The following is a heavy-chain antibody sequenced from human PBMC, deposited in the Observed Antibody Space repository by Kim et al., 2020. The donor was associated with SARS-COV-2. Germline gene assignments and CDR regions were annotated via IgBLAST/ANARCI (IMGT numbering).Heavy chain of an antibody. J-gene: IGHJ6*02. V-gene: IGHV3-33*01. CDR2: IWYDGGNK. CDR1: GFPFTSYG. Sequence: GGSLRLSCAASGFPFTSYGMHWVRQAPGKGLEWVAVIWYDGGNKYYADSVRGRFTISRDNSKNTLYLQMNSLRAEDTAVYYCARIGPAPAGAYGMDVWGQGTAVTVSS. D-gene: IGHD1-26*01. CDR3: ARIGPAPAGAYGMDV.